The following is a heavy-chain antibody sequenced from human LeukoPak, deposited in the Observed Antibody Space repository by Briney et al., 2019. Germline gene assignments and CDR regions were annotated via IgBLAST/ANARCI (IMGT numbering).Heavy chain of an antibody. CDR1: GGTFSSYA. CDR2: IIPILGIA. CDR3: ARASAEDYDFWSGYYSVDWFDP. V-gene: IGHV1-69*04. J-gene: IGHJ5*02. D-gene: IGHD3-3*01. Sequence: GASVKVSCKASGGTFSSYAISWVRQAPGQGLEWMGRIIPILGIANYAQKFQGRVTITADKSTSTAYMELSSLRSEDTAVYYCARASAEDYDFWSGYYSVDWFDPWGQGTLVTVSS.